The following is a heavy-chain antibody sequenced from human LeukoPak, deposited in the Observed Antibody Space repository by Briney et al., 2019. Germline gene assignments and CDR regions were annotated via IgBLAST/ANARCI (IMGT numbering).Heavy chain of an antibody. CDR2: AHYSGST. Sequence: SETLSLTCTVSGGSISSSCCSWGWIRQPPGKGLEWIGSAHYSGSTYYNPSLKGRVTISVDTSKNQFSLKLSSVTAADTAVYYCARLTGTYYYYYMDVWGKGTTVTVSS. J-gene: IGHJ6*03. V-gene: IGHV4-39*07. CDR1: GGSISSSCCS. D-gene: IGHD1-7*01. CDR3: ARLTGTYYYYYMDV.